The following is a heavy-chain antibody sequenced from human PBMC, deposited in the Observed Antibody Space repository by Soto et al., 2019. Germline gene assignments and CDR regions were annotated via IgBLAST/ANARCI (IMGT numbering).Heavy chain of an antibody. V-gene: IGHV4-59*01. CDR2: IYYSGST. CDR1: GGSISSYY. J-gene: IGHJ6*02. Sequence: SETLSLTCIVSGGSISSYYWSWIRQPPGKGLEWIGYIYYSGSTNYNPSLKSRVTISVDTSKNQFSLKLSSVTAADTAVYYCARGPYYYYGMDVWGQGTTVTVSS. CDR3: ARGPYYYYGMDV.